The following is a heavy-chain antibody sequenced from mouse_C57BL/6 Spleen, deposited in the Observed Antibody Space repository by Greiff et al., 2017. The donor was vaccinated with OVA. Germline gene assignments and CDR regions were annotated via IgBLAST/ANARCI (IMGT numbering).Heavy chain of an antibody. CDR3: ARDPTVKGVDY. D-gene: IGHD1-1*01. J-gene: IGHJ4*01. CDR2: ISYDGSN. Sequence: ESGPGLVKPSQSLSLTCSVTGYSITGGYYWNWIRQFPGNKLEWMGYISYDGSNNYNPSLKNRISITRDTSKNQFFLKFNSVTTEDTATYYCARDPTVKGVDYWGQGTSVTVSS. CDR1: GYSITGGYY. V-gene: IGHV3-6*01.